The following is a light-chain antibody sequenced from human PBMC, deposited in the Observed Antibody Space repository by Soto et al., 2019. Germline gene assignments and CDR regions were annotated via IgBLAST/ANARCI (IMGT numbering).Light chain of an antibody. J-gene: IGKJ4*01. V-gene: IGKV3-15*01. CDR2: GAS. CDR1: QSVSSN. Sequence: EIVMTQSPATLSVSPGERATLSCRASQSVSSNLAWYQQKPGQAPRLLIYGASTRATGIPARFSGSGSGTEFTLTISSLQSEDVAVYNCQQYNNWPPLTFGGGNKVEIK. CDR3: QQYNNWPPLT.